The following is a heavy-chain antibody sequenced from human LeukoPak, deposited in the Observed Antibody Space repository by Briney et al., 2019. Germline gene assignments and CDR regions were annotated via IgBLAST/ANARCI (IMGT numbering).Heavy chain of an antibody. V-gene: IGHV4-39*07. CDR1: GGSISSSSYY. Sequence: SETLSLTCTVSGGSISSSSYYWGWIRQPPGKGLEWIGSIYYSGSTYYNPSLKSRVTISVDTSKNQFSLKLSSVTAADTAVYYCARDHHDILTGYYPGTFDYRGQGTLVTVSS. CDR2: IYYSGST. CDR3: ARDHHDILTGYYPGTFDY. D-gene: IGHD3-9*01. J-gene: IGHJ4*02.